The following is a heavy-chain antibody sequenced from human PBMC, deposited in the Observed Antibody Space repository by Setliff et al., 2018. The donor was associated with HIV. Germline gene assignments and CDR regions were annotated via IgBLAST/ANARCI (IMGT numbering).Heavy chain of an antibody. V-gene: IGHV4-39*07. CDR1: GGSINSSSYF. CDR2: FHYSGST. D-gene: IGHD1-26*01. J-gene: IGHJ6*02. CDR3: ARDSPSGTYLNYYYYNMDV. Sequence: SETLSLTCNVSGGSINSSSYFWGWIRQPPGKGLEWIGSFHYSGSTYYNPSLKSRVTISVDTSKNQFSLKLSSVTAADTAVYYCARDSPSGTYLNYYYYNMDVWGQGTSVTVSS.